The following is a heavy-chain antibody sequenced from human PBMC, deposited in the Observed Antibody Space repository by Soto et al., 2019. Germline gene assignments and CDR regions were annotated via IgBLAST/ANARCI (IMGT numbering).Heavy chain of an antibody. Sequence: ASVKVSCKASGYTFHRYAFSWVRQAPGQGLEWMGWISAYNGNTNYAQKFQGRVTITRDTSASTAYMELSILRSEDTAVYYCARSQKSPYGMDVWGQGTTVTVSS. V-gene: IGHV1-18*01. J-gene: IGHJ6*02. CDR3: ARSQKSPYGMDV. CDR2: ISAYNGNT. CDR1: GYTFHRYA.